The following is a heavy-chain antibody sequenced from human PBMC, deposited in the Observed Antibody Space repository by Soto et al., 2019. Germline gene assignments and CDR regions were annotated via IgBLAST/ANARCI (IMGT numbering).Heavy chain of an antibody. Sequence: QVQLVQSGAAVKKPGASVKVSCKASGYTFNSYGISWVRQAPRQGLEWMGWISAYNGNTNYAQNFQGRVTMTTDTSTGTAYMELRSLRSDDTAVYYCARDRIFSTGQRKFDYWGQGALVTVSS. CDR3: ARDRIFSTGQRKFDY. D-gene: IGHD3-3*01. V-gene: IGHV1-18*01. CDR1: GYTFNSYG. J-gene: IGHJ4*02. CDR2: ISAYNGNT.